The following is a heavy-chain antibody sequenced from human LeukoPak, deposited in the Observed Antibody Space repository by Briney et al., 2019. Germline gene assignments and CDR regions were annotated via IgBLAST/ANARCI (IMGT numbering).Heavy chain of an antibody. CDR2: INPNSGGT. J-gene: IGHJ3*02. V-gene: IGHV1-2*04. CDR3: GVMSGSYPDAFDI. CDR1: GYTFTGYY. Sequence: ASVKVSCKASGYTFTGYYMHWVRQAPGQGLEWMGWINPNSGGTNYAQKFQGWVTMTRDTSISTAYMELSRLRSDDTAVYYCGVMSGSYPDAFDIWGQGTMVTVSS. D-gene: IGHD1-26*01.